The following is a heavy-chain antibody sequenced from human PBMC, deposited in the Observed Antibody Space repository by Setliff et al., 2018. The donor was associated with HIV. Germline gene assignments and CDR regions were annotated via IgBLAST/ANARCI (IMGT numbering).Heavy chain of an antibody. V-gene: IGHV4-59*11. Sequence: PSETLSLTCTVSGDSINTHYWSWIRQPPGKGLEWIGCISHSGNTNFNPSLNSRVTISLDTSKNQFSLKLTSVTPADTAIYYCAREDGSNSHDTFEIWGQGILVTVSS. CDR3: AREDGSNSHDTFEI. D-gene: IGHD1-1*01. CDR1: GDSINTHY. CDR2: ISHSGNT. J-gene: IGHJ3*02.